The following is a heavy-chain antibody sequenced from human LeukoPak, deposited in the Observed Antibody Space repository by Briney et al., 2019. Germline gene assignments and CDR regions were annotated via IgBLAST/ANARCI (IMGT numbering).Heavy chain of an antibody. CDR2: IYHGGST. Sequence: PSGTLSLTCAVSGGSISSKNWWSWVRQPPGKGLEWIGEIYHGGSTNYNPSLKSRVTISVDKSKNQFSLKLSSVTAADTAMYYCARIRGYGSDYYYYYMDVWDKGTTVTVSS. J-gene: IGHJ6*03. V-gene: IGHV4-4*02. CDR3: ARIRGYGSDYYYYYMDV. CDR1: GGSISSKNW. D-gene: IGHD6-19*01.